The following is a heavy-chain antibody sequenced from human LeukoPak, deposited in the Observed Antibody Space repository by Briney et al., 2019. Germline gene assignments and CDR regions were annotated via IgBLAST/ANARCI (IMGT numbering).Heavy chain of an antibody. CDR1: GGSVSSSSYY. V-gene: IGHV4-39*01. J-gene: IGHJ4*02. D-gene: IGHD1-1*01. CDR3: APQVSWNFYFDY. Sequence: SETLSLTCTVSGGSVSSSSYYWGWIRQPPGKGLEWIGSIYYSGSTYYNPSLRSRVTISVDTSKNQFSLKLSSVTAADTAVYYCAPQVSWNFYFDYWGQGTLVTVSS. CDR2: IYYSGST.